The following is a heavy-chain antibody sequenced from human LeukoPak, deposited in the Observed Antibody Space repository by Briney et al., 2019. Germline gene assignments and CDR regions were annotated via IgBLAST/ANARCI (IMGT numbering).Heavy chain of an antibody. J-gene: IGHJ3*02. D-gene: IGHD1-26*01. Sequence: GGSLRLSCVASGFPLTDNYVSWVRRAPGKGLEWVSVIYSGGTTYYTDSVKGRFSISRDISKNTVYLQMSSLRGEDTAVYYCAGDWNDSGSYNDAFDIWGQGTMVTVSS. CDR1: GFPLTDNY. V-gene: IGHV3-66*02. CDR2: IYSGGTT. CDR3: AGDWNDSGSYNDAFDI.